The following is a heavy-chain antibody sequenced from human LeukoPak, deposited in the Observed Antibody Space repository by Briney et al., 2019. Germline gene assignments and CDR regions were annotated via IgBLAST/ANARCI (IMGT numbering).Heavy chain of an antibody. CDR2: TYYSGST. CDR3: ARVSLTGGYYYYGMDV. CDR1: GGSISSYY. D-gene: IGHD7-27*01. J-gene: IGHJ6*02. Sequence: SETLSLTCTVSGGSISSYYWSWIRQPPGKGLEWIGYTYYSGSTNYNPSLKSRVTISVDTSKNQFSLKLSSVTAADTAVYYCARVSLTGGYYYYGMDVWGQGTTVTVSS. V-gene: IGHV4-59*08.